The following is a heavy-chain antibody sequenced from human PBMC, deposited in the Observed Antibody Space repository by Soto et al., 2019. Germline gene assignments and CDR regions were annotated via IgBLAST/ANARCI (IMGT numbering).Heavy chain of an antibody. D-gene: IGHD6-19*01. CDR1: GGSISRNNYY. V-gene: IGHV4-39*01. CDR3: ARPRGSGWSGAFDF. J-gene: IGHJ3*01. Sequence: QLLLQESGPGLVKPSETLSLTCTVSGGSISRNNYYWGWIRQPPGEGLEWVGNVYHSGRTDYSPSLKSRVTIAVDPSKNPVSLKVTSVTAADTAVYYCARPRGSGWSGAFDFWGQGRMVIVAS. CDR2: VYHSGRT.